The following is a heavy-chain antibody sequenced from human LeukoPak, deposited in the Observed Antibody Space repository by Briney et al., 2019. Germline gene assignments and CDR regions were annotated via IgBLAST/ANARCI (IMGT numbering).Heavy chain of an antibody. D-gene: IGHD1-26*01. Sequence: PSETLSLTCTVSGGSISGYYWSWIRQPPGKGLEWIGYIFYSGSTNCNPSLKSRVTISVDTSKNQFSLKLSSVTAADTAVYYCARGEWDLLFDYWGQGTLVTVSS. V-gene: IGHV4-59*01. J-gene: IGHJ4*02. CDR3: ARGEWDLLFDY. CDR1: GGSISGYY. CDR2: IFYSGST.